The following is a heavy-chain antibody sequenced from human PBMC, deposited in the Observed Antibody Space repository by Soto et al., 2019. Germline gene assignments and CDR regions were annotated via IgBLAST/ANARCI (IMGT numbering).Heavy chain of an antibody. J-gene: IGHJ6*02. V-gene: IGHV3-23*01. CDR2: ISGSGGST. D-gene: IGHD2-15*01. CDR3: AKRRWLVVARTGLDV. CDR1: GFTFSSYA. Sequence: GGSLRLSCAASGFTFSSYAMSWVRQAPGKGLWWVSAISGSGGSTYYADSVKGRFTISRDNSKNTLYLQMNSLRAEDTAVYYIAKRRWLVVARTGLDVCGQGTTVTVS.